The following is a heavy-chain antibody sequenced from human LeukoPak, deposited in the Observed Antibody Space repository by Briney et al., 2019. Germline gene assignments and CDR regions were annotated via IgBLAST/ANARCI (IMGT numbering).Heavy chain of an antibody. CDR1: GFIFSSYS. CDR2: FSSSSNTI. Sequence: GGSLRLSCAGSGFIFSSYSVNWVRQAPGKGLEWVSYFSSSSNTIYYTDSVKGRFTISRDNAKNSLYLQMNSLRDEDTAVYYCARDAGYSSAWSHWYFDLWGRGTLVTVSS. J-gene: IGHJ2*01. D-gene: IGHD6-19*01. CDR3: ARDAGYSSAWSHWYFDL. V-gene: IGHV3-48*02.